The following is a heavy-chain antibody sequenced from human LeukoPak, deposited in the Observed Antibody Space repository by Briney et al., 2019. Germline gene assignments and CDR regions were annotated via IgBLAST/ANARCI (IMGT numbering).Heavy chain of an antibody. D-gene: IGHD3-22*01. V-gene: IGHV3-33*01. CDR3: ARDRPIVVVMQLDY. J-gene: IGHJ4*02. CDR2: IWYDGSNK. Sequence: GGSLRLSCAASGFTFSSYGMHWVRQAPGKGLEWVAVIWYDGSNKYYADSVKGRFTISRDNSKNTLYLRMNSLRAEDTAVYYCARDRPIVVVMQLDYWGQGTLVTVSS. CDR1: GFTFSSYG.